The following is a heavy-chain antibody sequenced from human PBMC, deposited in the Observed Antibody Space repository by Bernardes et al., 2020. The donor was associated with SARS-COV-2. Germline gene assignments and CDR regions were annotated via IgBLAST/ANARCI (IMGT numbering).Heavy chain of an antibody. Sequence: ASVKVSCKGSGYTFTGYFMHWVRQAPGQRLEWMGWINPNTGGTNYAQKFQGRVTMTRDTSITTAYMELSRLASDDTAIYYCARTRTTISTTGIPVDYWGQGTLVTVSS. J-gene: IGHJ4*02. V-gene: IGHV1-2*02. D-gene: IGHD2-21*02. CDR2: INPNTGGT. CDR1: GYTFTGYF. CDR3: ARTRTTISTTGIPVDY.